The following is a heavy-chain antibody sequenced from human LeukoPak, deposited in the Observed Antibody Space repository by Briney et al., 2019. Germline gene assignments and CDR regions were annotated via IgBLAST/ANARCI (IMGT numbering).Heavy chain of an antibody. V-gene: IGHV4-4*07. CDR1: GSSISSYY. J-gene: IGHJ3*02. D-gene: IGHD6-19*01. Sequence: KPWETLSLTCTVSGSSISSYYWSWIRQPAGKGLEWIGRIYTSGSTNYNPSLKSRVTMSVDTSKNQFSLKLSSVTAADTAVYYCASHSSGWYREAFDIWGQGTMVTVSS. CDR3: ASHSSGWYREAFDI. CDR2: IYTSGST.